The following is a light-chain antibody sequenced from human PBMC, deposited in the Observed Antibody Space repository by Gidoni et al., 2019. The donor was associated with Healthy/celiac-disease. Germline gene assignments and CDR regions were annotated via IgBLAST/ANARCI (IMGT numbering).Light chain of an antibody. V-gene: IGKV1-39*01. J-gene: IGKJ1*01. Sequence: DIQMTQSPSSLSASVGDRVTITCRASQSISSYLNWYQQKPGKAPQLLIYAASSLQSGVPSRFSGSGSWTDFTLTISSLQPEDFSTYYCQQSYSTSPETFGQGTKVEIK. CDR1: QSISSY. CDR2: AAS. CDR3: QQSYSTSPET.